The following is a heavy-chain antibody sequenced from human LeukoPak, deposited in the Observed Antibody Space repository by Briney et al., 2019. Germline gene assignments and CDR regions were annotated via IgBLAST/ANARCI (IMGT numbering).Heavy chain of an antibody. J-gene: IGHJ6*02. Sequence: SETLSLTCAVYGGSFSGYYWSWIRQPPGKGLEWIGYIYHSGSTYYNPSLKSRVTISVDRSKNQFSLKLSSVTAADTAVYYCARGLNGDYYYYYGMDVWGQGTTVTVSS. CDR2: IYHSGST. V-gene: IGHV4-34*01. CDR1: GGSFSGYY. CDR3: ARGLNGDYYYYYGMDV. D-gene: IGHD4-17*01.